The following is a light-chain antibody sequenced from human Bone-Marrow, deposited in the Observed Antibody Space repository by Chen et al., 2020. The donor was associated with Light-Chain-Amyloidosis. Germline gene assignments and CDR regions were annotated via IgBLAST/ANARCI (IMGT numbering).Light chain of an antibody. Sequence: YVLTQPSSVSVATGQSATTACGGNNIGSTSVHWSQQTPGQAPLLVFYDDSDRPSGITERLSGSNSGNTATLTISRVEAGDEADYYCQVWDRSSDRPVFGGGTKLTVL. CDR1: NIGSTS. J-gene: IGLJ3*02. V-gene: IGLV3-21*02. CDR3: QVWDRSSDRPV. CDR2: DDS.